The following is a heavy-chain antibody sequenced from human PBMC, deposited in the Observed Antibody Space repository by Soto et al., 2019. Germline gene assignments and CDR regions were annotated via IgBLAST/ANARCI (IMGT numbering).Heavy chain of an antibody. V-gene: IGHV4-34*01. CDR2: INHSGST. Sequence: SETLSLTCAVYGGSFSGYYWSWIRQPPGKGLEWIGEINHSGSTNYNPSLKSRVTISVDTSKNQFSLMLTSVTAADTAVYYCASGSSASAYIDSWGQGTLVTVSS. CDR1: GGSFSGYY. CDR3: ASGSSASAYIDS. D-gene: IGHD6-19*01. J-gene: IGHJ4*02.